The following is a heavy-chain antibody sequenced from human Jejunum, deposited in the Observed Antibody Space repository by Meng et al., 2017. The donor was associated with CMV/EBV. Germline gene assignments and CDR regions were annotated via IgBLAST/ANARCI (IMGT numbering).Heavy chain of an antibody. CDR3: AKSGFEAGRTGGLYYYYYDMDV. CDR1: A. J-gene: IGHJ6*02. D-gene: IGHD3-16*01. CDR2: ITGSGSTT. V-gene: IGHV3-23*01. Sequence: AMTWVRQPPGKGLQWVSTITGSGSTTYYADSVKGRFTISRDNSENTLYLQMNSLRVEDTAIYYCAKSGFEAGRTGGLYYYYYDMDVWGHGTTVTVSS.